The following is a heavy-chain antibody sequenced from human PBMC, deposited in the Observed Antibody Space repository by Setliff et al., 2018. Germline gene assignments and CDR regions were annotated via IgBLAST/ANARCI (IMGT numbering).Heavy chain of an antibody. Sequence: PGGSLRLSCSASGFTFSSLWMAWVRQAPGKGLEWVANIKTDESEKYYVDSVRGRFTISRDNAKNSLYLQMNSLRAEDSAVYYCARDGVFYAMDFWGQGTLVTVSS. CDR3: ARDGVFYAMDF. V-gene: IGHV3-7*01. CDR1: GFTFSSLW. J-gene: IGHJ4*02. D-gene: IGHD3-9*01. CDR2: IKTDESEK.